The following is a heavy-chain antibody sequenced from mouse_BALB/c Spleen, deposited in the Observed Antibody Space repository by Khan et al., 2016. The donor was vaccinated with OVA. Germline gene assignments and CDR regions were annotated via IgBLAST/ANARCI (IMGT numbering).Heavy chain of an antibody. Sequence: VQLQQPGPGLVKPSQSLSLTCTVTVYSITSGYGWNWIRQFPGNKLEWMGYISYSGSTNYNPSLKSRISITRDTSKNQFFLQLNSVTTEDTATYYCARTARIKYWGQGTTLTVSS. CDR3: ARTARIKY. CDR2: ISYSGST. CDR1: VYSITSGYG. V-gene: IGHV3-2*02. J-gene: IGHJ2*01. D-gene: IGHD1-2*01.